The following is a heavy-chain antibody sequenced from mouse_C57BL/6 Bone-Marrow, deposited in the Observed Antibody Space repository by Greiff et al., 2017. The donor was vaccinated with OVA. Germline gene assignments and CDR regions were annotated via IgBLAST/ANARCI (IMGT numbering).Heavy chain of an antibody. CDR2: ISYDGSN. CDR3: AAGTVVATDYAMDY. CDR1: GYSITSGYY. J-gene: IGHJ4*01. Sequence: EVKLLESGPGLVKPSQSLSLTCSATGYSITSGYYWNWIRQLPGNKLEWMGYISYDGSNNYNPSLKNPISITRDTSKNQFFLKLNSVTTEDTATYYCAAGTVVATDYAMDYWGQGTSVTVSS. D-gene: IGHD1-1*01. V-gene: IGHV3-6*01.